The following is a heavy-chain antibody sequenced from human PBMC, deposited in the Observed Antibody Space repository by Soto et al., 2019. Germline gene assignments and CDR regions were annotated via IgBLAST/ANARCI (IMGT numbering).Heavy chain of an antibody. D-gene: IGHD6-19*01. CDR2: ISAYNGNT. J-gene: IGHJ4*02. V-gene: IGHV1-18*01. Sequence: ASVKVSCKASGYTFTSYGISWVRQAPGQGLEWMGWISAYNGNTNYAQKLQGRVTMTTDTSTSTAYMELRSLRSDDTAVYYCARVTAVAGPPIGPHNDYWGQGTLVTVSS. CDR3: ARVTAVAGPPIGPHNDY. CDR1: GYTFTSYG.